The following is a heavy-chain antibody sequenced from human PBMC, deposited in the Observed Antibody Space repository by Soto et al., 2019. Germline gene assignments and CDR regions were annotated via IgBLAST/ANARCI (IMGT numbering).Heavy chain of an antibody. J-gene: IGHJ4*02. Sequence: GGSLRLSCAASGFTFSSYGMHWVRQAPGKGLEWVAFISYDGSNKYYADSVKGRFTISRDNSKNTLYLQMNSLRAEDTAVYYCAKDSRPIAWLFIFLNYGGQGILVTASS. CDR2: ISYDGSNK. CDR3: AKDSRPIAWLFIFLNY. CDR1: GFTFSSYG. V-gene: IGHV3-30*18. D-gene: IGHD3-9*01.